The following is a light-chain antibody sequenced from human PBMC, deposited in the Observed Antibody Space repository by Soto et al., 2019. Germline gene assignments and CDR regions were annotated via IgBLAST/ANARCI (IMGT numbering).Light chain of an antibody. Sequence: GDRVTITCRASQSFTTWLAWYQQKPGKAPQLLIYDVSNLESGVPSRFSGSGSGTEFTLTISSLQPDDFATYYCQQYKSYPLPFGGGTKVEIK. J-gene: IGKJ4*01. V-gene: IGKV1-5*01. CDR3: QQYKSYPLP. CDR2: DVS. CDR1: QSFTTW.